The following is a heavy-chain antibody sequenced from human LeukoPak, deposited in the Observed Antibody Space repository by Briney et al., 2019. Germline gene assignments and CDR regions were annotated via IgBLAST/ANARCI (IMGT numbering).Heavy chain of an antibody. D-gene: IGHD6-6*01. CDR1: GFTFSSYA. V-gene: IGHV3-23*01. Sequence: GGSLRLSCAASGFTFSSYAMSWVRQAPGKGLEWVSAISGSGGSTYYADSVKGRFTISRDNSKNTLYLQMNSLRAEDTAVYYCATPPICSSSIGGYPWGQGTLVTVSS. CDR3: ATPPICSSSIGGYP. CDR2: ISGSGGST. J-gene: IGHJ5*02.